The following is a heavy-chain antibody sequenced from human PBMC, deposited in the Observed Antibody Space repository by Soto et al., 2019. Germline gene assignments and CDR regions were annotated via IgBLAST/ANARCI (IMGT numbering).Heavy chain of an antibody. CDR3: SCTDYSSCIPGWFQH. CDR1: GGSFSGYY. J-gene: IGHJ1*01. Sequence: PSETPSLTCAVYGGSFSGYYWSWIRQPPGKGLEWIGEINHSGSTNYNPSLKSRVTISVDTSKNQFSLNLSSVTAADTAVYYCSCTDYSSCIPGWFQHWCLGTRVTVS. CDR2: INHSGST. D-gene: IGHD2-2*01. V-gene: IGHV4-34*01.